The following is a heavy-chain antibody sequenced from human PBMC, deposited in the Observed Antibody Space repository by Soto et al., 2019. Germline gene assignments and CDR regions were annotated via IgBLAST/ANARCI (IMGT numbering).Heavy chain of an antibody. Sequence: TSETLSVTWAVYGGSFSGYYWSWIRKPPGQGLEWIGEISHSGSTNYNPALKSRVTISVDRSKNQFALNLTSVTAAETAVYYGARDYYGMDVWGQGTTVTVSS. CDR1: GGSFSGYY. J-gene: IGHJ6*02. CDR3: ARDYYGMDV. V-gene: IGHV4-34*01. CDR2: ISHSGST.